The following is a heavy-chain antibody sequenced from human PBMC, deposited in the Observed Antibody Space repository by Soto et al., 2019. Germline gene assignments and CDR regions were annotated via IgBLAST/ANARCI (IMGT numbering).Heavy chain of an antibody. J-gene: IGHJ5*02. CDR1: GCTFSSYA. CDR2: IIPIFGTA. Sequence: SVKVSCKASGCTFSSYAISWVRQAPGQGLEWMGGIIPIFGTANYAQKFQGRVTITADKSTSTAYMELSSLRSEDTAVYYCARDPADILTGFTLAHENWFEPWGQGTLVNVSS. V-gene: IGHV1-69*06. D-gene: IGHD3-9*01. CDR3: ARDPADILTGFTLAHENWFEP.